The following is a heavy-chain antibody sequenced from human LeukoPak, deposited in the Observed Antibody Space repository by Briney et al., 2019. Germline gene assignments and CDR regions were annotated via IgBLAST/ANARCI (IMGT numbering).Heavy chain of an antibody. CDR3: ARAGSAYYYYYMDV. V-gene: IGHV3-21*04. CDR1: GLTFSSYS. D-gene: IGHD3-10*01. CDR2: ISSSSSYI. Sequence: GGSLRLSCAASGLTFSSYSMNWVRQAPGKGLEWVSSISSSSSYIYYADSVKGRFTISRDNAKNSLYLQMNSLRAEDTALYYCARAGSAYYYYYMDVWGKGTTVTVSS. J-gene: IGHJ6*03.